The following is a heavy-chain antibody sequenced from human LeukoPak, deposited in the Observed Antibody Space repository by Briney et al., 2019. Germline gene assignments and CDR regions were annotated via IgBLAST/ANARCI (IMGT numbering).Heavy chain of an antibody. Sequence: GGSLRLSCAASGFTVSSNYMSWVRQAPGKGLEWVAVISYDGSNKYYADSVKGRFTISRDNSKNTLYLQMNSLRAEDTAVYYCARIPRSIPLNAIDRDGSGDCWGQGTLVTVSS. V-gene: IGHV3-30-3*01. J-gene: IGHJ4*02. CDR2: ISYDGSNK. CDR3: ARIPRSIPLNAIDRDGSGDC. D-gene: IGHD1-26*01. CDR1: GFTVSSNY.